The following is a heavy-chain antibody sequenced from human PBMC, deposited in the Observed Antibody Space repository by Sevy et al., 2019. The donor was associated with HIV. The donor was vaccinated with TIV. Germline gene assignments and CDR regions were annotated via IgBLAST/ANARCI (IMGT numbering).Heavy chain of an antibody. CDR1: GYTFTDYY. D-gene: IGHD2-2*01. J-gene: IGHJ4*02. CDR3: ARGDSVVIPPATVDY. V-gene: IGHV1-2*02. CDR2: INPHIGDT. Sequence: AAVKVSCKASGYTFTDYYIHWVRQAPGQGLEWMGWINPHIGDTNFAQKFQGRVTMTRDTSISTAYLDLSRLRSDDTAIYYCARGDSVVIPPATVDYWGQGTLVTVSS.